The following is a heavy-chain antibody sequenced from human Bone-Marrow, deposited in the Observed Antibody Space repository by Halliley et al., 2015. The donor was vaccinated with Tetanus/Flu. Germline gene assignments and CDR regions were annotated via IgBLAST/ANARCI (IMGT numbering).Heavy chain of an antibody. CDR2: IPYSGGI. J-gene: IGHJ6*02. D-gene: IGHD3-3*01. V-gene: IGHV4-59*01. CDR3: AGFGHYYYYGMDV. Sequence: EWIGYIPYSGGINYNPSLKSRVTILGDTSKNQFSLNLISVTAADTAVYYCAGFGHYYYYGMDVWGQGTTVTVSS.